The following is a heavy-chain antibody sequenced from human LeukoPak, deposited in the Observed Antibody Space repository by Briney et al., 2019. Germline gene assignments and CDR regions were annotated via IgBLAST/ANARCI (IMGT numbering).Heavy chain of an antibody. D-gene: IGHD6-19*01. Sequence: RPSETLSLTCTVSGGSISSYYWSWIRQPPGKGLEWIGYIYYSGSTNYNPSLKSRVTISVDTSKNQFSLKLSSVTAADTAVYYCARVAHSSGWYYFDYWGQETLVTVSS. J-gene: IGHJ4*02. CDR1: GGSISSYY. CDR3: ARVAHSSGWYYFDY. CDR2: IYYSGST. V-gene: IGHV4-59*01.